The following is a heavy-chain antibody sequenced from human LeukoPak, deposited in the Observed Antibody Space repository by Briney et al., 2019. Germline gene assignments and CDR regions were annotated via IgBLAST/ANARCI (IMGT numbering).Heavy chain of an antibody. J-gene: IGHJ6*03. CDR3: ASSGPIKKYYYMDV. CDR1: GGSISSYY. V-gene: IGHV4-59*12. CDR2: IYYSGST. D-gene: IGHD3-10*01. Sequence: SETLPLTCTVSGGSISSYYWSWIRQPPGKGLEWIGYIYYSGSTNYNPSLKSRVTISVDTSKNQSSLKLSSVTAADTAVYYCASSGPIKKYYYMDVWGKGTTVTVSS.